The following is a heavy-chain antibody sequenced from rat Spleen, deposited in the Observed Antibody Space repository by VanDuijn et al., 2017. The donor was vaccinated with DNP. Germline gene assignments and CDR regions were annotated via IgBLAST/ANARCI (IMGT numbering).Heavy chain of an antibody. Sequence: EVQLVESGGGLVQPGRSLKLSCAASRFTFTNYYMAWVRQAPKKGLEWVATISISGSRTYYPDSVKGRFTISRDNAKSSLYLQMNSLKSEDTATYYCAREDYYDGYYHVAYWGQGVMVTVSS. D-gene: IGHD1-12*03. CDR2: ISISGSRT. CDR1: RFTFTNYY. J-gene: IGHJ2*01. CDR3: AREDYYDGYYHVAY. V-gene: IGHV5-25*01.